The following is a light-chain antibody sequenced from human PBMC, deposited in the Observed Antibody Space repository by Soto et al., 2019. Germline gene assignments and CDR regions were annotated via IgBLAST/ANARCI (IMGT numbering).Light chain of an antibody. CDR2: SSN. J-gene: IGLJ2*01. Sequence: QSVLTQPPSASGTPGQRVTISCSGSNSNIGSNTVNWYQQFPGAAPKLHVYSSNLRPSGVPDRFSGSKSGTSATLGITGLQTGDEADYYCGTWDSSLSVVVFGGGTKVTVL. CDR3: GTWDSSLSVVV. V-gene: IGLV1-44*01. CDR1: NSNIGSNT.